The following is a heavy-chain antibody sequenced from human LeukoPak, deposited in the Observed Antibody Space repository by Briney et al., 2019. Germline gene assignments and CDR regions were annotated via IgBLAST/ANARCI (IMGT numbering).Heavy chain of an antibody. V-gene: IGHV3-23*01. CDR2: ISGSGGST. J-gene: IGHJ4*02. CDR3: AKIGMAGGPHLDY. CDR1: GFTFSSDA. Sequence: GGSLRLSCAASGFTFSSDAMSWVRQAPGKGLEWVSAISGSGGSTYYADSVKGRFTISRDSSKNTLYLQMNSLRAEDTAVYYCAKIGMAGGPHLDYWGQGTLVTVSS. D-gene: IGHD2-8*02.